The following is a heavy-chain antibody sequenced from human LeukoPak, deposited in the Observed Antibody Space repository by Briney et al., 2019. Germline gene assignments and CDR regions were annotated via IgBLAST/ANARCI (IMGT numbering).Heavy chain of an antibody. CDR1: SGSISSTSYY. D-gene: IGHD1-26*01. V-gene: IGHV4-30-4*08. J-gene: IGHJ2*01. CDR3: AREVPWVWNFDL. CDR2: IYYSGST. Sequence: SETLSLTCTVSSGSISSTSYYWGWIRQPPGTGLEWIGYIYYSGSTYYNPSLKSRVTISVDTSKNQFSLKLNSVTAADTAVYYCAREVPWVWNFDLWGRGTLVTVSS.